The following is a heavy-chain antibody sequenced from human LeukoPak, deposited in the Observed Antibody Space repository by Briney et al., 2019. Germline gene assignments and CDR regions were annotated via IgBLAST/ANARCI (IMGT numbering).Heavy chain of an antibody. CDR2: IYYSGST. J-gene: IGHJ4*02. CDR3: ASSPSRYWWNFAC. CDR1: GGSISGNNYY. Sequence: SETLSLTCTVSGGSISGNNYYWGCIRQPPGKGLEWIGSIYYSGSTYNNPSRKSRATISVDTTKNQFHPNLTLVTPADTACVNCASSPSRYWWNFACWGQGTLVTVSS. D-gene: IGHD3-22*01. V-gene: IGHV4-39*01.